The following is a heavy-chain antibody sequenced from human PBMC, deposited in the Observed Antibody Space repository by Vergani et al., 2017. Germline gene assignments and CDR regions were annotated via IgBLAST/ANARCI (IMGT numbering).Heavy chain of an antibody. CDR3: ARPYTPLGYCSSTSCLSWFDP. J-gene: IGHJ5*02. V-gene: IGHV3-30-3*01. Sequence: QVQLVESGGGVVQPGRSLRLSCAASGFTFSSYAMHWVRQAPGKGLEWVAFISFDGSNKYYADSVKGRFTISRDNSKNTLYLQMNSLRAEDTAVYFCARPYTPLGYCSSTSCLSWFDPWGQGTLVTVSS. CDR2: ISFDGSNK. CDR1: GFTFSSYA. D-gene: IGHD2-2*01.